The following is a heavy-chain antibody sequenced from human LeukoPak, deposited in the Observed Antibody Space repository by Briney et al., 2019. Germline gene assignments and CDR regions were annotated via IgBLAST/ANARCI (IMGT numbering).Heavy chain of an antibody. CDR1: GFTFSSYA. J-gene: IGHJ4*02. Sequence: PGGSLRLPCAASGFTFSSYAMHWVRRAPGKGLDWVAVISYGGGTTYYADSVKGRFTISRDSSKNTVSLQMNSLRPEDTAVYYCARDKLQGAPDYLDHWGQGTLVTVSS. D-gene: IGHD1-7*01. V-gene: IGHV3-30-3*01. CDR2: ISYGGGTT. CDR3: ARDKLQGAPDYLDH.